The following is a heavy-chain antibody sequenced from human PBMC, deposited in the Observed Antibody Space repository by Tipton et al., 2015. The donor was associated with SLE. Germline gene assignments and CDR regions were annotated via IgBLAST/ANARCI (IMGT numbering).Heavy chain of an antibody. Sequence: LRLSCAVYGGSFSGYYWSWIRQPPGKGLEWIGEINHSGSTNYNPSLKSRVIISVDTSKNQFSLKLSPVTAADTAVYYCARGPLLDLWGRGTLVTVSS. V-gene: IGHV4-34*01. D-gene: IGHD5/OR15-5a*01. J-gene: IGHJ2*01. CDR3: ARGPLLDL. CDR1: GGSFSGYY. CDR2: INHSGST.